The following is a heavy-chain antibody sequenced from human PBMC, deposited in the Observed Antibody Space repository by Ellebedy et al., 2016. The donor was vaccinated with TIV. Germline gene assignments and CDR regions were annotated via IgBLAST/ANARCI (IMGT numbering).Heavy chain of an antibody. D-gene: IGHD6-13*01. V-gene: IGHV3-23*01. CDR2: ISISGGST. CDR3: AKNFRHDISTCSLDYYFYGMDV. Sequence: GGSLRLSCAASGFTFSTYAMSRVRQAPGKGLEWVSGISISGGSTYYADSVKGRFTIPRDNSKNTLYLQMNSLRSEDTAVYYCAKNFRHDISTCSLDYYFYGMDVWGQGTTVTVSS. CDR1: GFTFSTYA. J-gene: IGHJ6*02.